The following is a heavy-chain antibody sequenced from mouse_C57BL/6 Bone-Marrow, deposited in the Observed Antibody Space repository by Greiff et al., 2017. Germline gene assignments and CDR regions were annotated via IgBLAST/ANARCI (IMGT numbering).Heavy chain of an antibody. Sequence: VQRVESGAELARPGASVKMSCKASGYTFTSYTMHWVKQRPGQGLEWIGYINPSSGYTKYNQKFKDKATLTADKSSSTAYMQLSSLTSEDSAVYYCARSETAQALDYWGQGTTLTVSS. J-gene: IGHJ2*01. V-gene: IGHV1-4*01. CDR2: INPSSGYT. CDR3: ARSETAQALDY. D-gene: IGHD3-2*02. CDR1: GYTFTSYT.